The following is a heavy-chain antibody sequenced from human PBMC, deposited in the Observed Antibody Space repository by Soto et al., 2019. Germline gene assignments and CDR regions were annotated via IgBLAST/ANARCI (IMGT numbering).Heavy chain of an antibody. D-gene: IGHD3-10*01. CDR1: GISLDSYA. Sequence: QLVESGGGVVQPGGSLTLSCAASGISLDSYAMNWVRQAPGQGFAWVAVMSYDGKNIYYRDSVKGRFTISKDEPKNALYLRLSSLTPEDTDRCYCPRDYGALPADRIQFWGQGTQVTVSS. CDR2: MSYDGKNI. V-gene: IGHV3-30*03. J-gene: IGHJ1*01. CDR3: PRDYGALPADRIQF.